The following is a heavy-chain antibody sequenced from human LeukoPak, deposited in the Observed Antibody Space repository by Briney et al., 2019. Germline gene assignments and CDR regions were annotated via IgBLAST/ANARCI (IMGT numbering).Heavy chain of an antibody. D-gene: IGHD2-2*01. CDR3: ARQGIVVVPAAMSANWFGP. V-gene: IGHV1-69*04. CDR2: IIPILGIA. J-gene: IGHJ5*02. CDR1: GGTFSSYA. Sequence: ASVKVSCKASGGTFSSYAISWVRQAPGQGLEWMGRIIPILGIANYAQKFQGRVTITADKSTSTAYMELSSLRSEDTAVYYCARQGIVVVPAAMSANWFGPWGQGTLVTVSS.